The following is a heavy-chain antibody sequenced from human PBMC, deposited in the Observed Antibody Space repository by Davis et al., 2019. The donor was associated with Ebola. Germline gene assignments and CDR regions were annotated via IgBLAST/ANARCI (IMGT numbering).Heavy chain of an antibody. CDR2: IYYSGST. D-gene: IGHD6-13*01. CDR1: GGSVSSGSYY. CDR3: ARALWSSSWYCDAFDI. Sequence: PGGSLRLSCTVSGGSVSSGSYYWSWIRQPPGKGLEWIGYIYYSGSTNYNPSLKSRVTISVDTSKNQFSLKLSSVTAADTAVYYCARALWSSSWYCDAFDIWGKGTTVTVSS. V-gene: IGHV4-61*01. J-gene: IGHJ3*02.